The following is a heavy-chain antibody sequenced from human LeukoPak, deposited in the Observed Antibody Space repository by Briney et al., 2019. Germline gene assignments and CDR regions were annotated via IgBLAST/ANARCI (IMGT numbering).Heavy chain of an antibody. V-gene: IGHV3-30*02. CDR1: GFTFSNYA. Sequence: PGGSLRLSCAASGFTFSNYAMSWVRQAPGKGLEWVAFIRYDGSNKYYADSVKGRFTISRDNSKNTLYLQMNSLRAEDTAVYYCAKDGVDIVATIGVFDYWGQGTLVTVSS. J-gene: IGHJ4*02. CDR2: IRYDGSNK. CDR3: AKDGVDIVATIGVFDY. D-gene: IGHD5-12*01.